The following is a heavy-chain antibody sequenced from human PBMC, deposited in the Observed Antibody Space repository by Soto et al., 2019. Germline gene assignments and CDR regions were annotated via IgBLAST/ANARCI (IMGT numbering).Heavy chain of an antibody. V-gene: IGHV4-59*01. Sequence: SETLSLTCTVSGGSISSYYWSWIRQPPGKGLEWIGYIYYSGSTNYNPSLKSRVTISVDTSKNQFSLKLSSVTAADTAVYYCARGSYNSFSYWGQGTLVTVSS. CDR1: GGSISSYY. J-gene: IGHJ4*02. CDR3: ARGSYNSFSY. D-gene: IGHD6-6*01. CDR2: IYYSGST.